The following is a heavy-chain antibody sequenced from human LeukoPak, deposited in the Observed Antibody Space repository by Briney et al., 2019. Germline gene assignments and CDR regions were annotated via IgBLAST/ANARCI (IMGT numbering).Heavy chain of an antibody. V-gene: IGHV3-49*04. D-gene: IGHD5-18*01. J-gene: IGHJ4*02. CDR2: IGSKAYGGTT. Sequence: GRSLRLSCTASGFTFGDYAMSWVRQAPGKGREWVGFIGSKAYGGTTEYAASVKGRFTISRDDSKSIAYLQMNSLKTEDTAVYYCTGGGYSYGQIGYYFDYWGQGTLVTVSS. CDR1: GFTFGDYA. CDR3: TGGGYSYGQIGYYFDY.